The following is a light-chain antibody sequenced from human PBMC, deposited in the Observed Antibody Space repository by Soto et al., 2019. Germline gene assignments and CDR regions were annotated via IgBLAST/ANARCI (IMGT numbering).Light chain of an antibody. Sequence: EIVLTQSPATLSLSPGERATLSCRASQSVSSYLAWYQQKPGQAPRLLIYDASNRATGIPARLSGSGSGTDFTITISSLEPEVFAVYYCQQRSNWYTFGQGTKLEIK. J-gene: IGKJ2*01. CDR3: QQRSNWYT. CDR1: QSVSSY. CDR2: DAS. V-gene: IGKV3-11*01.